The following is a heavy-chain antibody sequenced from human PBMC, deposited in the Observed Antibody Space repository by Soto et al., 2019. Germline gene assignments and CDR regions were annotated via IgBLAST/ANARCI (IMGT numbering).Heavy chain of an antibody. CDR2: IYPGDSDT. V-gene: IGHV5-51*01. D-gene: IGHD2-15*01. CDR1: GYSFTTFW. J-gene: IGHJ4*02. Sequence: GESLKISCDGSGYSFTTFWIGHCIGWVRQTPDKGLEWVGIIYPGDSDTRYSPSFQGHVTISADKSTSTAYLHWSSLEASDTAIYYCVRAPTQQLLHPAYFDFWGQGTQVTVSS. CDR3: VRAPTQQLLHPAYFDF.